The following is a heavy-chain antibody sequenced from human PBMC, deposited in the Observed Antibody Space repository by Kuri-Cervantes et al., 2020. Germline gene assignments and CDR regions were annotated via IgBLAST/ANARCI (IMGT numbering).Heavy chain of an antibody. J-gene: IGHJ6*02. CDR1: GGTFSSYA. CDR2: IIPIFGTA. CDR3: AKDGGNKFWSGYSYYYYYGLDV. Sequence: SVKVSCKASGGTFSSYAISWVRQAPGQGLEWVGGIIPIFGTANYAQKFQGRVTITADESTSTAYMELSSLRSEDTALYYCAKDGGNKFWSGYSYYYYYGLDVWGQGTTVTVSS. V-gene: IGHV1-69*13. D-gene: IGHD3-3*01.